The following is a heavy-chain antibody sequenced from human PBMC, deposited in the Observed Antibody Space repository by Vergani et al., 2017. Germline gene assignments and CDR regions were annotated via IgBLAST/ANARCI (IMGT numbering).Heavy chain of an antibody. V-gene: IGHV4-34*01. CDR2: INHSGST. CDR3: ARFSYDFWSGYYYYGMDV. D-gene: IGHD3-3*01. CDR1: GGSFSGYY. J-gene: IGHJ6*02. Sequence: QVQLQQWGAGLLKPSETLSLTCAVYGGSFSGYYWSWIRQPPGKGLEWIGEINHSGSTNYNPSLKSRVTISVDTSKNQFSLKLSSVAAADTALYYCARFSYDFWSGYYYYGMDVWGQGTTVTVSS.